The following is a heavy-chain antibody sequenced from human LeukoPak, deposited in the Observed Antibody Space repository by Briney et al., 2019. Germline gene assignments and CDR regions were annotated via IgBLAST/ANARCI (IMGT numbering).Heavy chain of an antibody. CDR1: GFSFSNFG. Sequence: GGSLRLSCAASGFSFSNFGMAWVRQAPGKGLEWVSAIKGRFTISRDNSKNTLYLQMNSLRAEDTAVYYCASMRGYFEYWVQGTLVSVPS. J-gene: IGHJ4*02. CDR2: I. CDR3: ASMRGYFEY. V-gene: IGHV3-23*01.